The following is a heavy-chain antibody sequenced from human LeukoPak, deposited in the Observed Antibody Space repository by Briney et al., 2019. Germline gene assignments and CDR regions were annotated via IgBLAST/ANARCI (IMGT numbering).Heavy chain of an antibody. CDR1: GFTFSSYA. CDR3: ARLRDWFDP. CDR2: IYYSGST. Sequence: PGGSLRLSCAASGFTFSSYAMSWVRQAPGKGLEWIGSIYYSGSTYYNPSLKSRVTISVDTSKNQFSLKLSSVTAADTAVYYCARLRDWFDPWGQGTLATVSS. J-gene: IGHJ5*02. V-gene: IGHV4-39*01.